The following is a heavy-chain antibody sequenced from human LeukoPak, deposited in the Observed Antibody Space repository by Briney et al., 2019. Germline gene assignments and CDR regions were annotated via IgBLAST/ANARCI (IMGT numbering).Heavy chain of an antibody. CDR1: GYTFTNYG. CDR3: ARGAPVVVPSDYGPGYFRL. Sequence: ASVKVSCKASGYTFTNYGISWVRQAPGHGLEWMGIINPSGTSTNYAQKFQGRVTMTRDTSTSTVYMELSSLRSEDTAVYYCARGAPVVVPSDYGPGYFRLWGQGTLVTVSS. D-gene: IGHD2-15*01. J-gene: IGHJ1*01. CDR2: INPSGTST. V-gene: IGHV1-46*01.